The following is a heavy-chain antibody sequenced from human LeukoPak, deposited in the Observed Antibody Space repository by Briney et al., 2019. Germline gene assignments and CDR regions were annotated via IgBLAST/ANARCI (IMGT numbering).Heavy chain of an antibody. D-gene: IGHD6-13*01. V-gene: IGHV3-21*01. Sequence: PGGSLRLSCAASGFTFSSYSMNWVRQAPGKGLEWVSSISSSSSYIYYADSVKGRFTISRDNAKNSLYLQMNSLRAEDTAVYYCARDPRTAAAGIFDYWGQGTLVTVSS. CDR2: ISSSSSYI. J-gene: IGHJ4*02. CDR3: ARDPRTAAAGIFDY. CDR1: GFTFSSYS.